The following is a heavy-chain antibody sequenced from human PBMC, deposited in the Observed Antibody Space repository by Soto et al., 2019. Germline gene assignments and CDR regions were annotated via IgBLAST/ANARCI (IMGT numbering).Heavy chain of an antibody. V-gene: IGHV1-69*13. CDR3: ARGERGSGGWYYYYYGMDV. CDR2: IIPIFGTA. CDR1: GGTFSSYA. D-gene: IGHD6-19*01. J-gene: IGHJ6*02. Sequence: ASVKVSCKASGGTFSSYAISWVRQAPGQGLEWMGGIIPIFGTANYAQKFQGRVTITADESTSTAYMELSSLRSEDTAVYYCARGERGSGGWYYYYYGMDVWGQGTTVTVSS.